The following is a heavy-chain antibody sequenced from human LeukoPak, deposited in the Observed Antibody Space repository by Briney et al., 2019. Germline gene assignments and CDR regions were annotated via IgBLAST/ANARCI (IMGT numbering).Heavy chain of an antibody. D-gene: IGHD2-21*02. V-gene: IGHV3-30*02. CDR1: GFTFSNFG. CDR2: IQYDGGNK. CDR3: AQDRPQSDFDP. J-gene: IGHJ5*02. Sequence: GGSLRLSCATSGFTFSNFGMHWVRQAPGKGREWVSSIQYDGGNKYHADSVKGRFTISRDKTTNTLYLQMNSLRPEDTGVYYCAQDRPQSDFDPXGXGTLVTVST.